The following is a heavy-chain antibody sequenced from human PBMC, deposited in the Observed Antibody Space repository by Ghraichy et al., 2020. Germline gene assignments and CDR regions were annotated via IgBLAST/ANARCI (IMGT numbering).Heavy chain of an antibody. CDR3: ARIKLGTQTTKNYFDY. J-gene: IGHJ4*02. CDR2: IYHSGSA. Sequence: SETLSLTCTVSGGSISRVSYYWGWIRQPPGRGLEWIGHIYHSGSAYHNPSLKSRVTMSVDMSQNQFSLKLTSVTAADTAIYYCARIKLGTQTTKNYFDYWGQGTLVTVSS. D-gene: IGHD1-1*01. CDR1: GGSISRVSYY. V-gene: IGHV4-39*01.